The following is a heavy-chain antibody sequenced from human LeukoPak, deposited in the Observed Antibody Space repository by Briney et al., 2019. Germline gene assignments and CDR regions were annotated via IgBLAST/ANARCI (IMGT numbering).Heavy chain of an antibody. V-gene: IGHV3-7*03. D-gene: IGHD5-24*01. CDR2: IKEDGTET. Sequence: QAGGSLRLSCAASGFTFSHYGMHWVRQAPGKGLEWVANIKEDGTETYYVDSVKGRFTISRDNAKNSLYLQMNSLRVEDTAVYYCAKEGRSLQTYWGQGTLVTVSS. CDR1: GFTFSHYG. CDR3: AKEGRSLQTY. J-gene: IGHJ4*02.